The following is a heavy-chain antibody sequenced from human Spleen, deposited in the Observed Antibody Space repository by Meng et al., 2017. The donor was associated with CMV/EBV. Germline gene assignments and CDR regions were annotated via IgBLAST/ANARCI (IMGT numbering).Heavy chain of an antibody. V-gene: IGHV3-21*01. J-gene: IGHJ4*02. D-gene: IGHD3-3*01. CDR2: IRSSTTYI. CDR3: AKDGSGLSYYNFWSGYLGY. CDR1: GFTFSPYT. Sequence: GESLKLSCPASGFTFSPYTMHWGRQAPGKGLEWVSSIRSSTTYIHHADPVKGRFTISRDNAKNSLYLEMSSLRAGDTAVYYYAKDGSGLSYYNFWSGYLGYWGQGTLVTVSS.